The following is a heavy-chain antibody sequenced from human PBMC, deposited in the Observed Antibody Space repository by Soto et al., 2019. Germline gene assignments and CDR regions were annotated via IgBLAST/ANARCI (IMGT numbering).Heavy chain of an antibody. Sequence: SETLSLTCTVNGASISSRTYYGGWIPKAPGKGLEWIGSIYYSGSTYNNPSLTSGVSMSIDTSKDQFSLKLKSVTAADTALYFCARQRTSVVTQAYFDVWGPGSLVTVSS. CDR2: IYYSGST. CDR1: GASISSRTYY. CDR3: ARQRTSVVTQAYFDV. V-gene: IGHV4-39*01. J-gene: IGHJ4*02. D-gene: IGHD2-21*02.